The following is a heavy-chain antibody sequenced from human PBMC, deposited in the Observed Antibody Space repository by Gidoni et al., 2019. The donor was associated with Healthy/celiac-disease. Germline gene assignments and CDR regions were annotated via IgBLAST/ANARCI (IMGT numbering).Heavy chain of an antibody. V-gene: IGHV3-13*01. J-gene: IGHJ2*01. CDR3: ARGVAVAGRHWYFDL. CDR2: IGTAGDT. Sequence: EVQLVESGGGLVQPGGSLRLSCSASGFTFSSYDMHWVRQATGKGLEWVSAIGTAGDTYYPGSVKGRFTISRENAKNSLYLQMNSLRAGDTAVYYCARGVAVAGRHWYFDLWGRGTLVTVSS. CDR1: GFTFSSYD. D-gene: IGHD6-19*01.